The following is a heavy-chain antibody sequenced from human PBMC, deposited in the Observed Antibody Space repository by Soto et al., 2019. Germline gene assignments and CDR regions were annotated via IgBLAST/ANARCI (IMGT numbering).Heavy chain of an antibody. D-gene: IGHD1-26*01. V-gene: IGHV1-24*01. Sequence: ASVKVSCKVPPNTLTELTIDWLRQAPGKGLEWMGRSAPEEGEPIYPQKFQGRVSMAEDPSTDTAYMELTSLRFEDTAVYFCAADRKIVGTIGAFDFWGQGTLVTVSS. CDR2: SAPEEGEP. CDR1: PNTLTELT. CDR3: AADRKIVGTIGAFDF. J-gene: IGHJ4*02.